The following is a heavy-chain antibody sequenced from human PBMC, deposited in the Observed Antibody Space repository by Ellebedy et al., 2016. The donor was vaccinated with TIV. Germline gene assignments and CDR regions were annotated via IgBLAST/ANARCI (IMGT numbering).Heavy chain of an antibody. Sequence: AASVKVSCKASGGTLSTYPINWVRQAPGHGLEWMGAIIPMSGTVKYGQKFQGRVTITADESTSTAYMELTGLRSEDTAVHYCAKGYSGYDLEALDTFDLWGQGTVVTVSS. D-gene: IGHD5-12*01. J-gene: IGHJ3*01. CDR3: AKGYSGYDLEALDTFDL. CDR1: GGTLSTYP. V-gene: IGHV1-69*13. CDR2: IIPMSGTV.